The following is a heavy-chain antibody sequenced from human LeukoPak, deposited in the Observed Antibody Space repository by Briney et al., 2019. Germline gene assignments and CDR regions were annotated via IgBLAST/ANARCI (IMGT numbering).Heavy chain of an antibody. J-gene: IGHJ6*02. CDR1: GASISTVGYY. D-gene: IGHD5-18*01. V-gene: IGHV4-61*08. CDR2: VDYRGIT. CDR3: AAGGYSYGYWGYYYYGMDV. Sequence: PSETLSLTCAVSGASISTVGYYWGWIRQAPEKGLEWIGKVDYRGITQYDPSLKSRVIMSLDTSKNQFSLKLSSVTAADTAVYYCAAGGYSYGYWGYYYYGMDVWGQGTTVTVSS.